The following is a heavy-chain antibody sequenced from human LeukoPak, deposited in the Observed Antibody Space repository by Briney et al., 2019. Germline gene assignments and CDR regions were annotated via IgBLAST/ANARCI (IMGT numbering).Heavy chain of an antibody. V-gene: IGHV3-7*01. Sequence: GGSLRVSCAASGFTFSSYWMSWVRQAPGKGLEWVANIKQDGSEKYYVDSVKGRFTISRDNAKNSLYPQINSLRAEDTAVYYCARGSATAGLDYWGQGTLVTVSS. CDR1: GFTFSSYW. CDR2: IKQDGSEK. J-gene: IGHJ4*02. CDR3: ARGSATAGLDY. D-gene: IGHD2-15*01.